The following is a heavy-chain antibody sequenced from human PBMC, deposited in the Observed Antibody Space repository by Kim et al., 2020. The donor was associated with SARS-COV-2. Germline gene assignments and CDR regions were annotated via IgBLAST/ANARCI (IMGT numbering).Heavy chain of an antibody. CDR3: AKEPYSGSSRGWYFDL. D-gene: IGHD6-6*01. J-gene: IGHJ2*01. Sequence: GGSLRLSCAASGFTFTSYAMSWVRQAPGEGLEWVSGISGGGGSTYYADSVKGRFTISSDNSKNTLYLQMNSLRAEDTAVYYCAKEPYSGSSRGWYFDLWGRGTLVTVSS. V-gene: IGHV3-23*01. CDR1: GFTFTSYA. CDR2: ISGGGGST.